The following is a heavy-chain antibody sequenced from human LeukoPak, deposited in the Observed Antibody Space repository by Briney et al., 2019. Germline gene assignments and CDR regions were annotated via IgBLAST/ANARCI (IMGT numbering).Heavy chain of an antibody. D-gene: IGHD6-6*01. CDR2: ISSSGSTI. CDR1: GFTFSDYY. Sequence: PGGSLRLSCAASGFTFSDYYMSWIRQAPGKGLEWVSYISSSGSTIYYADSVKGRFTISRDNAKNSLYLQMNSLRAEDTAVYYCASSRREYSSSSALDYWGQGTLVTVSS. J-gene: IGHJ4*02. V-gene: IGHV3-11*04. CDR3: ASSRREYSSSSALDY.